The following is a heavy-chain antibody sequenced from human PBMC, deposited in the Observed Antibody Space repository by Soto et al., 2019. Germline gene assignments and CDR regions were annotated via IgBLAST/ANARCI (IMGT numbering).Heavy chain of an antibody. D-gene: IGHD3-10*01. CDR1: GFTFSSYA. CDR2: ISYDGSNK. V-gene: IGHV3-30-3*01. J-gene: IGHJ6*02. CDR3: ARVRGGGLRGYYYYGMDV. Sequence: GGSLRLSCAASGFTFSSYAMHWVRQAPGKGLEWVAVISYDGSNKYYADSVKGRFTISRDNSKNTLYLQMNSLRAEDTAVYYCARVRGGGLRGYYYYGMDVWGQGTTVTVSS.